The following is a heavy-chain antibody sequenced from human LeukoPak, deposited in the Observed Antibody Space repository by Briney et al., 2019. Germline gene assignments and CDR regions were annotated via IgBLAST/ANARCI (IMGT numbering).Heavy chain of an antibody. CDR2: INPNSGDT. Sequence: GASVKVSCKTSGYTFSDYYIHWIRQAPGQGLEWVGWINPNSGDTDYAQKFQGRVTVTRDTSISTAYMELGRLRSEDTAVYYCARDKGSSSWYLTYYYYYYMDVWGKGTTVTVSS. CDR3: ARDKGSSSWYLTYYYYYYMDV. V-gene: IGHV1-2*02. D-gene: IGHD6-13*01. CDR1: GYTFSDYY. J-gene: IGHJ6*03.